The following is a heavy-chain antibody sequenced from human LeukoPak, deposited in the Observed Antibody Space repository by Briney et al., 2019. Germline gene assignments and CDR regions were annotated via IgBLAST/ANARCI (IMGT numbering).Heavy chain of an antibody. CDR1: GYTFTGYY. CDR3: ARVGAYYDSSAYFDY. D-gene: IGHD3-22*01. Sequence: ASVTVSCTASGYTFTGYYMHWVRQAPGQGLEWMGWINPNSGGTNYAQKFQGRVTMTRDTSISTAYMELSSLRSDDTAVYYCARVGAYYDSSAYFDYWGQGTLVTVSS. V-gene: IGHV1-2*02. J-gene: IGHJ4*02. CDR2: INPNSGGT.